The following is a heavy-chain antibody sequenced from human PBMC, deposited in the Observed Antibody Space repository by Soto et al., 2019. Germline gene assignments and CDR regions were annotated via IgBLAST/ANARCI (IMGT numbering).Heavy chain of an antibody. Sequence: GGSLRLSCAASGFTFSSYGMHWVRQAPGKGLEWVADISYDGSNKYYADSVKGRFTISRENSKNTLYLQMDSLRPEDTAVYYCAKGDHGSPPFDFWGQGTLVTVSS. J-gene: IGHJ4*02. D-gene: IGHD4-17*01. CDR2: ISYDGSNK. CDR1: GFTFSSYG. CDR3: AKGDHGSPPFDF. V-gene: IGHV3-30*18.